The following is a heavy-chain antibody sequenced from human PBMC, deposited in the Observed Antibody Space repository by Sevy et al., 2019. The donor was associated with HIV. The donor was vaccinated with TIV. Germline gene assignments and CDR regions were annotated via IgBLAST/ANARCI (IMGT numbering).Heavy chain of an antibody. CDR1: GFSFSGYA. V-gene: IGHV3-23*01. CDR3: AKEGAAIGIPYFDY. Sequence: GGSLRLSCAASGFSFSGYAMSWVRQAPGKGLEWVSGVRNRGGSTFYADSVKGRFSISRDNSKNTLYLQMNSLRAEDTAVYYCAKEGAAIGIPYFDYWGQGTLVTVSS. CDR2: VRNRGGST. D-gene: IGHD6-13*01. J-gene: IGHJ4*02.